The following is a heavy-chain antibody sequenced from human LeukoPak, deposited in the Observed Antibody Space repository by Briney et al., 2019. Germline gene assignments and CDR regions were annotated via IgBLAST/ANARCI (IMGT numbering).Heavy chain of an antibody. J-gene: IGHJ4*02. CDR2: IRSKTDGGTT. V-gene: IGHV3-15*01. CDR3: TTRGGSFSIFDY. D-gene: IGHD1-26*01. CDR1: GFTFSDAW. Sequence: GGSLRLSCAASGFTFSDAWMSWVRQAPGKGLEWVGRIRSKTDGGTTDYAAPVKGRFTISRDDSKNTLYLQMNSLKTEDTAVYYCTTRGGSFSIFDYWGQGTLVTVSS.